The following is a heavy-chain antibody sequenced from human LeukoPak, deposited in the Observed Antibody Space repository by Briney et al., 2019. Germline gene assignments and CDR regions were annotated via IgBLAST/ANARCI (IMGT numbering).Heavy chain of an antibody. V-gene: IGHV4-4*07. J-gene: IGHJ3*02. D-gene: IGHD1-26*01. CDR1: GGSISGYF. CDR3: AGDKWEPRYAFDI. Sequence: SETLSLTCTVSGGSISGYFWAWIRRPAGKGLEWIGRIYSSGSTNYNLSLKSRVTMSVDTSKNQFSLRLSSVTAADTAVYYCAGDKWEPRYAFDIWGQGTMVTVSS. CDR2: IYSSGST.